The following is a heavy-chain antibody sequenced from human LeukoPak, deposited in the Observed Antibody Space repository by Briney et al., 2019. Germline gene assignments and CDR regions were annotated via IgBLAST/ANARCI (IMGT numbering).Heavy chain of an antibody. Sequence: SQTLSLTCAISADSVSSNGAAWNWIRQSPSRGLEWLGRTYYRSTWYNDYALSVKGRLTINPDTSKNHFSLQLNSVTPEDTAVYYCARARAGTFDYWGQGTLVTVSS. V-gene: IGHV6-1*01. J-gene: IGHJ4*02. CDR1: ADSVSSNGAA. D-gene: IGHD5-24*01. CDR2: TYYRSTWYN. CDR3: ARARAGTFDY.